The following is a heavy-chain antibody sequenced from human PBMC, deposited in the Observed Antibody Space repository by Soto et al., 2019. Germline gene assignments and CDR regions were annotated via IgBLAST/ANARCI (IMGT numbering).Heavy chain of an antibody. V-gene: IGHV3-33*01. CDR1: GFTFNNYG. CDR2: IWNDGNGY. J-gene: IGHJ6*02. Sequence: QVQLVESGGGVVQPGRSLRLSCAASGFTFNNYGMHWVRQAPGKGLEWVAVIWNDGNGYYYANSVKGRFTISRDNSKNTPQLQMVGLKAGDTAVSYCARRQITPPTRGAASARVAMAVWGPGTTVTVSS. D-gene: IGHD6-13*01. CDR3: ARRQITPPTRGAASARVAMAV.